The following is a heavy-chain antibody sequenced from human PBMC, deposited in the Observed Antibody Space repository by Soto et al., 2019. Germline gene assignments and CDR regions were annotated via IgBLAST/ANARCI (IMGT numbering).Heavy chain of an antibody. V-gene: IGHV4-59*01. CDR3: ARAGATIDYYYYGMEV. Sequence: SETLSLTCTVSGGSISSYYWSWIRQPPGKGLEWIGYIYYSGSTNYNPSLKSRVTISVDTSKNQFSLKLSSVTAADTAVYYCARAGATIDYYYYGMEVWGQGTTVTVSS. CDR2: IYYSGST. D-gene: IGHD1-26*01. CDR1: GGSISSYY. J-gene: IGHJ6*02.